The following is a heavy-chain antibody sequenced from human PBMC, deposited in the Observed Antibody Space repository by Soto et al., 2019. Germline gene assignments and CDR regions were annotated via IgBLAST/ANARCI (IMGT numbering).Heavy chain of an antibody. D-gene: IGHD2-15*01. CDR1: GYTFTSYA. V-gene: IGHV1-3*01. CDR2: INAGNGNT. CDR3: ASWLKGPDIGNYYYGMDV. Sequence: ASVKVSCKASGYTFTSYAMHWVRQAPGQRLEWMGWINAGNGNTKYSQKFQGRVTITRDEFTRTAYMEMNSLRSEDTAVYYCASWLKGPDIGNYYYGMDVWGQGTTVTVSS. J-gene: IGHJ6*02.